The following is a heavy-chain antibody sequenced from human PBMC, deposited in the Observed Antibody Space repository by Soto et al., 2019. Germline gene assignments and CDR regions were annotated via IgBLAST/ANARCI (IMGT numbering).Heavy chain of an antibody. CDR3: ARGTFLLGNLDY. Sequence: GASVKVSCKASGGTFSSYAISWVRQAPGQGLEWMGGIIPIFGTANYAQKFQGRVTITADESTSTAYMELSSLRSEDTAVYYCARGTFLLGNLDYWGQGTLVTVSS. J-gene: IGHJ4*02. V-gene: IGHV1-69*13. D-gene: IGHD3-10*01. CDR2: IIPIFGTA. CDR1: GGTFSSYA.